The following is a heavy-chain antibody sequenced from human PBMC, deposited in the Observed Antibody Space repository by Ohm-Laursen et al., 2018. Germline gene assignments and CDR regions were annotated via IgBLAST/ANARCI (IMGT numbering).Heavy chain of an antibody. CDR2: MNHDGSLI. V-gene: IGHV3-7*01. CDR3: AHDERAGVTSSS. D-gene: IGHD2-21*02. J-gene: IGHJ4*02. CDR1: GLTLKSYS. Sequence: SLRLSCSASGLTLKSYSMNWVRQAPGKGLEWVANMNHDGSLINYVDSVKGRFTISRDNAKNAVYLQMDSLRLEDTAVYYCAHDERAGVTSSSWGQGTLVTVSS.